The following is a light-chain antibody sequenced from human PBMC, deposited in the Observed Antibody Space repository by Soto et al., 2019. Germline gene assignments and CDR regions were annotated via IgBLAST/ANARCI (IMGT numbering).Light chain of an antibody. CDR3: NQYHNWPPLT. CDR2: GAS. J-gene: IGKJ4*01. V-gene: IGKV3-15*01. Sequence: EIVMTQSPATLSVSPGERATLSCRASQSVSNYLAWYHQKPGQAPRLLIYGASTRATGIPARFSGGGSESDFSPSLSTAQSADFALHYGNQYHNWPPLTRGGRTKVLIK. CDR1: QSVSNY.